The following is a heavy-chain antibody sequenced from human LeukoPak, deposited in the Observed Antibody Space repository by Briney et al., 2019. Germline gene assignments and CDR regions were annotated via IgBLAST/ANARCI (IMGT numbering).Heavy chain of an antibody. CDR3: AKDRDY. CDR1: GFTFSSCA. Sequence: PGGSLRLSCAASGFTFSSCAMSWVRQAPGKGLEWVSAIRESGDATYYADSVRGRFTISRDNSKNTLYLQMNRLRVDDTAIYYCAKDRDYWGQGTLVTVSS. CDR2: IRESGDAT. J-gene: IGHJ4*02. V-gene: IGHV3-23*01.